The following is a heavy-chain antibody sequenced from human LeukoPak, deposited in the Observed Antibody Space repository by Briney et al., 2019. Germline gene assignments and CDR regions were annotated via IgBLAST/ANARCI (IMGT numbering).Heavy chain of an antibody. V-gene: IGHV4-59*01. J-gene: IGHJ4*02. Sequence: SETLSLTCTVSGGSISSYYLSWIRQPPGKGLEWIGYIYYSGSTNYNPSLKSRVTISVDTSKDQFSLKLSSVTAADTAVYYCAGGSGWYEYWGQGTLVTVSS. CDR1: GGSISSYY. CDR3: AGGSGWYEY. D-gene: IGHD6-19*01. CDR2: IYYSGST.